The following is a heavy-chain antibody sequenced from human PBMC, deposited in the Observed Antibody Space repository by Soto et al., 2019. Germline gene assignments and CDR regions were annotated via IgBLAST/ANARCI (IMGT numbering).Heavy chain of an antibody. D-gene: IGHD2-21*01. J-gene: IGHJ6*02. V-gene: IGHV4-31*03. CDR3: ARDTCHSASCGSMDV. Sequence: SETLSLTCTVSGGSISSGGYYWSWIRQHPGKGLEWIGYIYYSGSTYYNPSLKSRVTISVDTSKNQFSLKLSSVTAADTAVYYCARDTCHSASCGSMDVWGQGTTVTVSS. CDR2: IYYSGST. CDR1: GGSISSGGYY.